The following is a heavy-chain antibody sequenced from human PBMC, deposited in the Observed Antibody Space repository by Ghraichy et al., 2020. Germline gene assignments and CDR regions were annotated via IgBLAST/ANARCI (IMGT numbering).Heavy chain of an antibody. J-gene: IGHJ4*02. D-gene: IGHD3-16*01. CDR1: GYTFTSYA. CDR2: INAGNGNT. CDR3: ARVRGGSHDYVWGSWDY. V-gene: IGHV1-3*01. Sequence: ASVKVSCKASGYTFTSYAMHWVRQAPGQRLEWMGWINAGNGNTKYSQKFQDRVTITRDTSASTAYMELSSLRSEDTAVYYCARVRGGSHDYVWGSWDYWGQGTLVTVSS.